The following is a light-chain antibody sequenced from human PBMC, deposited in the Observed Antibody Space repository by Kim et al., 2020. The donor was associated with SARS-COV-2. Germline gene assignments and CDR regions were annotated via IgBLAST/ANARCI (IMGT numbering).Light chain of an antibody. CDR3: QQYSNWPVT. J-gene: IGKJ4*01. V-gene: IGKV3-15*01. CDR2: GAS. CDR1: QSISNN. Sequence: VSPGERATLSCRASQSISNNLAGYQQKPGQAPRLLIYGASARATGLPARFSGSGSGTEFTLTISSLQSEDFAVYYCQQYSNWPVTFGGGTKVDIK.